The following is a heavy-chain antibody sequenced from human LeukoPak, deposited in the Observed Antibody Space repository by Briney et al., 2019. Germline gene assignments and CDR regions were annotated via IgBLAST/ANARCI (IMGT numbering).Heavy chain of an antibody. D-gene: IGHD6-13*01. J-gene: IGHJ4*02. CDR1: GFTFSSYS. CDR2: ISSSSSYI. V-gene: IGHV3-21*04. Sequence: GGSLRLSCAASGFTFSSYSMNWVRQAPGKGLEWVSSISSSSSYIYYADSVKGRFTISRDNGKNSLYLQMNSLRAEDTAVYYCARDSGWWRFDFWGQGTLVTVSS. CDR3: ARDSGWWRFDF.